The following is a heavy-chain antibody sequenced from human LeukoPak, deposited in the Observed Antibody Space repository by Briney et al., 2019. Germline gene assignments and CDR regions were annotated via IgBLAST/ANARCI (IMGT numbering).Heavy chain of an antibody. CDR1: GFTFSSYG. J-gene: IGHJ4*02. V-gene: IGHV3-30*18. Sequence: GRSLRLSCAASGFTFSSYGMHWVRQAPGKGLEWVAVISYDGSNKYYADSVKGRFTISRDNSKNTLYLQMNSLRAEDTAVYYCAKAPIAAAGIYYFDYWGQGTLVTVSS. CDR2: ISYDGSNK. D-gene: IGHD6-13*01. CDR3: AKAPIAAAGIYYFDY.